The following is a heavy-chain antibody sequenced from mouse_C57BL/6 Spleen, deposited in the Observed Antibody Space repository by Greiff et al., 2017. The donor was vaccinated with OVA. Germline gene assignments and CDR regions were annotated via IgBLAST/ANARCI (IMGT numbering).Heavy chain of an antibody. CDR3: ARSYYSNRYYAMDY. Sequence: VQLQQSGPELVKPGASVKIPCKASGYTFTDYNMDWVKQSHGKSLEWIGDINPNNGGTIYNQKFKGKATLTVDKSSSTAYMELRSLTSEDTAVYYCARSYYSNRYYAMDYWGQGTSVTVSS. V-gene: IGHV1-18*01. J-gene: IGHJ4*01. CDR1: GYTFTDYN. D-gene: IGHD2-5*01. CDR2: INPNNGGT.